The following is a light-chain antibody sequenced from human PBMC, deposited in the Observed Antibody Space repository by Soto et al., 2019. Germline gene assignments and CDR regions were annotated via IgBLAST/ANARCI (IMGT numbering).Light chain of an antibody. CDR1: SSDVGGYDY. J-gene: IGLJ1*01. CDR2: EVN. CDR3: SSYSISTAYL. V-gene: IGLV2-14*01. Sequence: QSALTQPASVSGSPGQSITISCTGTSSDVGGYDYVSWYQLHPGKAPKLMVFEVNNRPSGVSYRFSGSKSGNTASLTISGLQAADAADYFCSSYSISTAYLFGTGTKAAGL.